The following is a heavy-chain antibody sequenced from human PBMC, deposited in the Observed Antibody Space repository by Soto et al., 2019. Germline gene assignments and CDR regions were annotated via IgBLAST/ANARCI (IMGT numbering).Heavy chain of an antibody. Sequence: VASVKVSCKDSGGLFSSFAISWVRQAPGQGLEWMGGIIPVFGTTNYAQKFQGRVTITADESTNTAYMELSSLTSDDTAMYYCARGGGPYVWFNEFWGQGTQVTVSS. D-gene: IGHD3-16*01. CDR3: ARGGGPYVWFNEF. CDR1: GGLFSSFA. CDR2: IIPVFGTT. V-gene: IGHV1-69*13. J-gene: IGHJ4*02.